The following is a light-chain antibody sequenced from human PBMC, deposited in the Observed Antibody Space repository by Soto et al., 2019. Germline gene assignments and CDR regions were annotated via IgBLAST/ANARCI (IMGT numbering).Light chain of an antibody. Sequence: DILMTQSPVSLSGSPGEIATLSCRSSQSVRSKLAWYQLKPRQAPRLVIYEASIRATGVPARFSGSGSGTEFTLPSSGLESEDSAFYFCQQYDAPVTFGQGTKLEIK. CDR2: EAS. J-gene: IGKJ2*01. V-gene: IGKV3-15*01. CDR3: QQYDAPVT. CDR1: QSVRSK.